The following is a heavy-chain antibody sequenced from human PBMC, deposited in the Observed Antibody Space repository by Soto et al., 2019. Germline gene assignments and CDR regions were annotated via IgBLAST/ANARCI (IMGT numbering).Heavy chain of an antibody. CDR2: ISGSGGST. D-gene: IGHD6-19*01. V-gene: IGHV3-23*01. CDR3: PKEDGYSSGWSRVDY. Sequence: EVQLLESGGGLVQPGGSLRLSCAASGFTFSSYAMSWVRQAPGKGLEWVSAISGSGGSTYYADSVKGRFTISRDNSKNTLYLQMTIRRAEDTAVYYCPKEDGYSSGWSRVDYWGQETLVTVSS. CDR1: GFTFSSYA. J-gene: IGHJ4*02.